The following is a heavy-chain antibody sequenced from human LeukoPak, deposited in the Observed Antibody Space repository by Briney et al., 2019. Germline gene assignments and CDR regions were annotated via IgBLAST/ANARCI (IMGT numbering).Heavy chain of an antibody. CDR1: GYIFIDYY. V-gene: IGHV1-2*02. Sequence: ASVTVSCKASGYIFIDYYMHWVRQAPGQGLEWMGWINPNSGGTNSAQKFRGRVTMTRDTSISTAYMELSRLTSDDTAVYYCARQVGSSGYYDDYWGQGTLVTVSS. CDR2: INPNSGGT. J-gene: IGHJ4*02. D-gene: IGHD3-22*01. CDR3: ARQVGSSGYYDDY.